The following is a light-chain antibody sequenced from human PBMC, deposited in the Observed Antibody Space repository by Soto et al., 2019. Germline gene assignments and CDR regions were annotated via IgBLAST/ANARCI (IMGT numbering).Light chain of an antibody. J-gene: IGKJ1*01. Sequence: DTLFTPVAARAPITCPSSPSVLPSSINRNYLAWYQQKAGQAPKLLIYWASTRESGIPDRFSGSGSGTNFTLTISSLEPEDLAVYYCQQYGSSPWTFGQGTKVDIK. V-gene: IGKV4-1*01. CDR2: WAS. CDR3: QQYGSSPWT. CDR1: PSVLPSSINRNY.